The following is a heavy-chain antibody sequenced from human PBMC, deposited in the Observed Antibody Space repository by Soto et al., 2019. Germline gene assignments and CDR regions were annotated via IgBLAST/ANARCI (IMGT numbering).Heavy chain of an antibody. CDR3: ARDPNDYYDSGVQDALDI. V-gene: IGHV1-69*12. D-gene: IGHD3-22*01. CDR1: GGTFSSYA. J-gene: IGHJ3*02. Sequence: QVQLVQSGAEVKKPGSSVKVSCKASGGTFSSYAFIWVRQAHGQGLEWMGGIIPIFGTASYAQKFQGRVTFTADESTSTAYMEMSSLRSEDTAVYYCARDPNDYYDSGVQDALDIWGQGTVVTVSS. CDR2: IIPIFGTA.